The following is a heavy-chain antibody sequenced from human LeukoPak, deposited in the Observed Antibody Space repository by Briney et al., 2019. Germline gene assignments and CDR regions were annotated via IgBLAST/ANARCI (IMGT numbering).Heavy chain of an antibody. V-gene: IGHV1-18*01. Sequence: ASVKVSCKASGYTFTSYGISWVRQAPGQGLEWMGWIXXYNGNTNYAQXXXXGVTMTTDTSTRRAYMELRGLRSDDTAGYYCXXXXXXXXALXXXXMDVWGKGTTVTVSS. CDR1: GYTFTSYG. CDR2: IXXYNGNT. CDR3: XXXXXXXXALXXXXMDV. J-gene: IGHJ6*04.